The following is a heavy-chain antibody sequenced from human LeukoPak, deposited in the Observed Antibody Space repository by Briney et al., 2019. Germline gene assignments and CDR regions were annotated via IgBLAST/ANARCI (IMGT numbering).Heavy chain of an antibody. J-gene: IGHJ4*02. D-gene: IGHD3-9*01. CDR1: GFTFSSYA. CDR2: ISYDGSNK. Sequence: GRSLRLSCAASGFTFSSYAMHWVRQAPGKGLEWVAVISYDGSNKYYADSVKGRFTISRDNSKNTLYLQMNSLRAEDTAVYYCAREWVVRDILTGYYQTQPIDYWGQGTLVTVSS. CDR3: AREWVVRDILTGYYQTQPIDY. V-gene: IGHV3-30-3*01.